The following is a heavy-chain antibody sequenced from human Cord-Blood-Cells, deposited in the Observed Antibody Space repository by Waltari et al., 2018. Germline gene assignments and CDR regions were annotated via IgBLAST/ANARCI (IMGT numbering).Heavy chain of an antibody. J-gene: IGHJ4*02. CDR1: GGTFSSYA. CDR3: VDTGPDDYSNRNFDY. V-gene: IGHV1-69*06. Sequence: SVKVSCKASGGTFSSYAISWVRQAPGQGLEWMGGIIPIFGTANYAQKFQGRVTITADKSTSTAYMELSSLRSEDTAVYYCVDTGPDDYSNRNFDYWGQGTLVTVSS. D-gene: IGHD4-4*01. CDR2: IIPIFGTA.